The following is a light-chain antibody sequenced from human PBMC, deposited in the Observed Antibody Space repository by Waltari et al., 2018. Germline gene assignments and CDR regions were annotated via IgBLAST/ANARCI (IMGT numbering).Light chain of an antibody. CDR1: QSMSRY. V-gene: IGKV1-39*01. J-gene: IGKJ2*01. CDR3: QQTYRSPHT. CDR2: HCS. Sequence: DIQMTQAPSSLYASVGDTVPITCRASQSMSRYLHWYQQKPGKAPHLLIYHCSSLQSGVPSRFSGSGSGTDFTLTISSLQPEDSATYYCQQTYRSPHTFGQGTKLEIK.